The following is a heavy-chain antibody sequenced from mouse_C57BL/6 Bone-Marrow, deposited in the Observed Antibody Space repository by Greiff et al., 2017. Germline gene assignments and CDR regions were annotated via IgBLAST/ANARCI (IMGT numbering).Heavy chain of an antibody. CDR2: IWWDDDK. Sequence: QVTLKECGPGILQPSQTLSLTCSFSGFSLSTFGMGVGWIRQPSGKGLEWLAHIWWDDDKYYNPALKSRLTISKDTSKNQVFLKIANVDTADTATYDGARIEANYYGSSYWYFDVWGTGTTVTVSS. J-gene: IGHJ1*03. D-gene: IGHD1-1*01. V-gene: IGHV8-8*01. CDR3: ARIEANYYGSSYWYFDV. CDR1: GFSLSTFGMG.